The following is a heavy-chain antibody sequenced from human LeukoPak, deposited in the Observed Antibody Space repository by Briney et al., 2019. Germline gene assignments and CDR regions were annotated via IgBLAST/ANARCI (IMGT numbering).Heavy chain of an antibody. J-gene: IGHJ5*02. CDR1: GFTFSSYA. CDR3: TRATRGYSGYDYGSWFDP. V-gene: IGHV3-49*04. D-gene: IGHD5-12*01. CDR2: IRSKAYGGTT. Sequence: GGSLRLSCTASGFTFSSYAMNWVRQAPGKGLEWVGFIRSKAYGGTTEYAASVKGRFTISRDDSKSIAYLQMNSLKTEDTAVYYCTRATRGYSGYDYGSWFDPWGQGTLVTVSS.